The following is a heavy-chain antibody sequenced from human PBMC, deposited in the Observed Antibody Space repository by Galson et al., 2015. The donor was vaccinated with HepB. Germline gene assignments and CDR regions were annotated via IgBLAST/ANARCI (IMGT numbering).Heavy chain of an antibody. J-gene: IGHJ4*02. D-gene: IGHD3-10*01. CDR1: GFTFSSYG. Sequence: SLRLSCAASGFTFSSYGMHWVRQAPGKGLEWVAVIWYDGSNKYYADSVKGRLTISRDNSKNTLYLQMNSLRAEDTAVYYCARDRVTMVRGGFDYWGQGTLVTVSS. CDR3: ARDRVTMVRGGFDY. CDR2: IWYDGSNK. V-gene: IGHV3-33*01.